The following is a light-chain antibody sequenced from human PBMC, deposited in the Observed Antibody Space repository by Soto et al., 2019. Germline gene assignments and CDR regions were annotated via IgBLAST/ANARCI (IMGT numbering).Light chain of an antibody. V-gene: IGKV3-11*01. CDR1: HPISNF. Sequence: EIVLTQSPATLSLSPGERATLSCRASHPISNFLTWYQQKPGQAPRLLIYDASNRATGIPARFSGSGSGTEFTLTISSLEPEDFAVYYCQQRTNWRLTFGGGTKVEIK. CDR2: DAS. J-gene: IGKJ4*01. CDR3: QQRTNWRLT.